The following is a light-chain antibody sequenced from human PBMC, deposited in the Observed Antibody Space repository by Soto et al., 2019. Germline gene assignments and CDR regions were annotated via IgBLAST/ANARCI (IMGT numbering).Light chain of an antibody. J-gene: IGLJ1*01. CDR3: CSYAGSYTFDV. Sequence: QSVLTQPRSVSGSPGQSVTISCTRTSTDVSAYRYVSWYQQHPGKAPELLIYDVTKRPSRVPDRFSGSKSGNTASLTISGLQAEDEADYYCCSYAGSYTFDVFGTGTKVTVL. CDR2: DVT. CDR1: STDVSAYRY. V-gene: IGLV2-11*01.